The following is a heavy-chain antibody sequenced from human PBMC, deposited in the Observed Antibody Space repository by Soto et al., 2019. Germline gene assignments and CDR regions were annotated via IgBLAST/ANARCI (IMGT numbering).Heavy chain of an antibody. CDR2: ISGSGGGT. J-gene: IGHJ4*02. Sequence: GGSLRLYCAASGLTFSSYAMSWVRQAPGKGLEWVSAISGSGGGTYYADSVKGRFTISRDNSKNTLYLQMNSLRAEDTAVYYCAKSPTFGVVTHLFDYWGQGTLVTVSS. CDR3: AKSPTFGVVTHLFDY. CDR1: GLTFSSYA. V-gene: IGHV3-23*01. D-gene: IGHD3-3*01.